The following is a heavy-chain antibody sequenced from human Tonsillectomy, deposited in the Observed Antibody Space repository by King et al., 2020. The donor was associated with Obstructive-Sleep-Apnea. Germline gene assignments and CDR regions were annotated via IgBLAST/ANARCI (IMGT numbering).Heavy chain of an antibody. CDR1: GYSFTSQW. Sequence: VQLVESGAEVKKPGDSLKISCKGSGYSFTSQWIAWVRQMPGKGLEWMEIIYPGDSDTKYSPSFQGHVTISTDESVSTAYLQWNSLKASDTAMYYCARRGSASFNLWGQGTMVSVAS. CDR2: IYPGDSDT. CDR3: ARRGSASFNL. J-gene: IGHJ3*01. D-gene: IGHD3-16*01. V-gene: IGHV5-51*01.